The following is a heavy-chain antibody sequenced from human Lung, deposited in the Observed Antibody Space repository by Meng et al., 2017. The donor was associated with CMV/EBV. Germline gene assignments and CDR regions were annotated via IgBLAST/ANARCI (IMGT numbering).Heavy chain of an antibody. Sequence: CKGSGYTFTSYDINWVRQATGQGLEWMGWMNPNSGNTGYAQKFQGRVTMTRNTSISTAYMELSSLRSEDTAVYYCARGLQYSSGLTDYWGQGTLVTVSS. CDR1: GYTFTSYD. D-gene: IGHD6-19*01. CDR2: MNPNSGNT. V-gene: IGHV1-8*01. J-gene: IGHJ4*02. CDR3: ARGLQYSSGLTDY.